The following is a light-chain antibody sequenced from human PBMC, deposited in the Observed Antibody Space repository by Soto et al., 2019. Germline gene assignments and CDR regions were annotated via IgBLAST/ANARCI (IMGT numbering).Light chain of an antibody. CDR2: GAS. CDR1: QSVSTNY. V-gene: IGKV3-20*01. CDR3: QQYNNWPRT. Sequence: EIVLTQSPGTLSLSPGERATLSCRASQSVSTNYLAWYQRKPGQAPRLLIYGASNRATGIPARFSGSGSGTDFTLTVTRLEPEDFAVYYCQQYNNWPRTFGQGTKVEIK. J-gene: IGKJ1*01.